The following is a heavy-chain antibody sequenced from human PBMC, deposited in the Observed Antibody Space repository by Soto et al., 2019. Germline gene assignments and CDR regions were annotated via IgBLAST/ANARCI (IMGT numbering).Heavy chain of an antibody. CDR3: AKDLLWFGELPEWTFDY. V-gene: IGHV3-9*01. J-gene: IGHJ4*02. CDR1: GFTFDDYA. D-gene: IGHD3-10*01. CDR2: ISWNSGSI. Sequence: GGSLRLSCAASGFTFDDYAMHWVRQAPGKGLEWVSGISWNSGSIGYADSVKGRFTISRDNAKNSLYLQMNSLRAEDTALYYCAKDLLWFGELPEWTFDYWGQGTLVTVSS.